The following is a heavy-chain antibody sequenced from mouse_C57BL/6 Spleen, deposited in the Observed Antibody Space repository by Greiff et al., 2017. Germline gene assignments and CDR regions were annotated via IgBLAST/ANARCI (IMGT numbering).Heavy chain of an antibody. CDR2: IYPGDGDT. D-gene: IGHD3-3*01. CDR1: GYAFSSSW. CDR3: AREGLYLYAMDY. Sequence: VQLQQSGPELVKPGASVKISCKASGYAFSSSWMNWVKQRPGKGLEWIGRIYPGDGDTNYNGKFKGKATLTADKSSSTAYMQLSSLTSEDSAVYFCAREGLYLYAMDYWGQGTSVTVSS. V-gene: IGHV1-82*01. J-gene: IGHJ4*01.